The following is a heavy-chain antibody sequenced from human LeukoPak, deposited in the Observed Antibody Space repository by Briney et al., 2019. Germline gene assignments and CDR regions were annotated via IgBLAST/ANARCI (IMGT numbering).Heavy chain of an antibody. CDR1: GFTVSSNY. CDR3: AREGSDWNYYYYMDV. CDR2: IKKDGSEK. D-gene: IGHD6-19*01. Sequence: GGSLRLSCAASGFTVSSNYMSWVRQAPGKGLEWVANIKKDGSEKYYVDSVKGRFTISRDNAKTSLYLQMNSLRAEDTAVYYCAREGSDWNYYYYMDVWGKGTTVTISS. V-gene: IGHV3-7*01. J-gene: IGHJ6*03.